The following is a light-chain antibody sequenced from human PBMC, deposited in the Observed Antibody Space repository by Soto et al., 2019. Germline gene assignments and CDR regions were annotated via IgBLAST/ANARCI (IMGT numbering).Light chain of an antibody. CDR2: GAS. J-gene: IGKJ1*01. V-gene: IGKV3-20*01. CDR3: QQDGSSRWT. CDR1: QSVSSSY. Sequence: EIVLTQSPGTLSLSPGERATLSCRASQSVSSSYLAWYQQTRGQAPRLLIYGASSRATGIPDRFSGSGSGTDFTLIISRLEHEDFALYYCQQDGSSRWTFGQGTKVDIK.